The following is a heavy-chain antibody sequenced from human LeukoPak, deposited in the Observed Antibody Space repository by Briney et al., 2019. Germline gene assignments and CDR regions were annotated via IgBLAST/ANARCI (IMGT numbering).Heavy chain of an antibody. Sequence: SETLSLTCAVYGGSFSGYHWSWIRQPPGKGLEWIGEINHSGSTNYNPSLKSRVTISVDTSKNQFSLKLSSVTAADTAVYYCARVRTGGYSYGYHPNWFDPWGQGTLVTVSS. CDR2: INHSGST. V-gene: IGHV4-34*01. D-gene: IGHD5-18*01. J-gene: IGHJ5*02. CDR3: ARVRTGGYSYGYHPNWFDP. CDR1: GGSFSGYH.